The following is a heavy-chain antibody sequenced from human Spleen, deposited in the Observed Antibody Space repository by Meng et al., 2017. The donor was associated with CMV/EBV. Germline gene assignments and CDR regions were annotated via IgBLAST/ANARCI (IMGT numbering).Heavy chain of an antibody. CDR2: IYYSGNT. D-gene: IGHD3-22*01. CDR1: GGSIDSSSYF. J-gene: IGHJ5*02. CDR3: ARASLEYYYDTTGTSGFDP. V-gene: IGHV4-39*07. Sequence: SETLSLTCTVSGGSIDSSSYFWGWIRQPPGKGLEWIGSIYYSGNTYYNPSLKSRVTISVDTSKNQFSLKLTSVTAADTAVYYCARASLEYYYDTTGTSGFDPWGQGTLVTVSS.